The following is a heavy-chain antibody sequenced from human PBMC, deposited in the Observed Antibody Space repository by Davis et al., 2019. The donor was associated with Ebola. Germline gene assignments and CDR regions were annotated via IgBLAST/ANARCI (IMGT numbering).Heavy chain of an antibody. CDR3: ARDTTATNYGMDV. Sequence: PSETLSLTCTVSGGSISSGDYYWSWIRQPPGKGLEWIGYIYYSGSTYYNPSLKSRVTMSVDTSKNQFSLKLSSVTAADTAVYYCARDTTATNYGMDVWGQGTTVTGSS. D-gene: IGHD4-17*01. J-gene: IGHJ6*02. CDR1: GGSISSGDYY. V-gene: IGHV4-30-4*02. CDR2: IYYSGST.